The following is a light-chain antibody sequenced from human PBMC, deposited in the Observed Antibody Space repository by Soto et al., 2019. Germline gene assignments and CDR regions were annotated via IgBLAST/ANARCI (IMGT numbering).Light chain of an antibody. CDR2: GAS. J-gene: IGKJ5*01. CDR1: QSVSSD. CDR3: QQYYTWPLT. Sequence: EIVMTQSPATLSVSPGERVTLSCRASQSVSSDLAWYHQKPGQAPRLLIYGASSRATGIPVRFSGSGSGTEFTLTISSLQSGDFAVYYCQQYYTWPLTFGQGTRLEIK. V-gene: IGKV3-15*01.